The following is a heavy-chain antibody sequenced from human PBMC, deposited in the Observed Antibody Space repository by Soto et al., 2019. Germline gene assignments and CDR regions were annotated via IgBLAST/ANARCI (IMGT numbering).Heavy chain of an antibody. V-gene: IGHV4-4*07. J-gene: IGHJ6*02. Sequence: SETLSLTCTVSGGSISSYYWSWIRQPAGKGLEWIGRIYTSGSTNYNPSLKSRVTMSVDTSKNQFSLKLSSVTAADTAVYYCASDLRHYYYYGMDVWGQGTTVTVSS. CDR3: ASDLRHYYYYGMDV. CDR1: GGSISSYY. CDR2: IYTSGST.